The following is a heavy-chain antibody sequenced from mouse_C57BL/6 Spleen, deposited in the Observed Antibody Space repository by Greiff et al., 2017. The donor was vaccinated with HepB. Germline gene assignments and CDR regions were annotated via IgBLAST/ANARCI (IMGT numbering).Heavy chain of an antibody. D-gene: IGHD2-3*01. CDR3: ARKGYDGYYYFDY. Sequence: EVQLQQSGPELVKPGASVKISCKASGYTFTDYYMNWVKQSHGKSLEWIGDINPNNGGTSYNQKFKGKATLTVDKSSSTAYMELRSLTSEDSAVYYCARKGYDGYYYFDYWGQGTTLTVSS. CDR1: GYTFTDYY. V-gene: IGHV1-26*01. J-gene: IGHJ2*01. CDR2: INPNNGGT.